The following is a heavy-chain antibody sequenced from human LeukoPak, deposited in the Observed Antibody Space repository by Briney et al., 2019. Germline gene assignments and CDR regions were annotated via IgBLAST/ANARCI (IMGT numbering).Heavy chain of an antibody. CDR1: GGSFSGYY. V-gene: IGHV4-34*01. CDR3: ARTSRLRLGELSFCDY. Sequence: SETLSLTCAVYGGSFSGYYWSWIRQPPGKGLEWIGEINHSGSTNYNPSLKSRVTISVDTSKNQFSLKLSSVTAADTAVYYCARTSRLRLGELSFCDYWGQGTLVTVSS. CDR2: INHSGST. J-gene: IGHJ4*02. D-gene: IGHD3-16*02.